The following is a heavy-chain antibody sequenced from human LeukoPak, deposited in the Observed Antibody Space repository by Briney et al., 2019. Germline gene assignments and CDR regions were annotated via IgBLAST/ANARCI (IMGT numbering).Heavy chain of an antibody. CDR1: GGTFSSYA. Sequence: SVKVSCKASGGTFSSYAISWVRQAPGQGLEWMGGIIPIFGTANYAQKFQGRVTITTDESTSTAYMELSSLRSEDTAVYYCAREARGYSGYDWMGWLDPWGQGTLVTVSS. V-gene: IGHV1-69*05. D-gene: IGHD5-12*01. CDR2: IIPIFGTA. CDR3: AREARGYSGYDWMGWLDP. J-gene: IGHJ5*02.